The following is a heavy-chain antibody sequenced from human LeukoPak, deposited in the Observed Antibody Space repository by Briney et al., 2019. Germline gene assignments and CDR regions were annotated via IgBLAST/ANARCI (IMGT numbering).Heavy chain of an antibody. Sequence: KPSETLSLTCAVYGGSFSGYYWSWIRQPPGKGLEWIGEINHSGSTNYNPSLKSRVTISVDTSKNQFSLKLSSVTAADTAVYYCARDRNYFEALHRSYWGQGTLVTVSS. CDR2: INHSGST. D-gene: IGHD3-10*01. CDR3: ARDRNYFEALHRSY. CDR1: GGSFSGYY. V-gene: IGHV4-34*01. J-gene: IGHJ4*02.